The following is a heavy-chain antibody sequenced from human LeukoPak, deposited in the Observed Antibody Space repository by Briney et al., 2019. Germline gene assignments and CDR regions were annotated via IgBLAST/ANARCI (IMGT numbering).Heavy chain of an antibody. Sequence: PSETLSLTCAVYGGSFSGYYWSWIRQPPGKGLEWIGEINHSGSTNYNPSLKSRVTISVDTSKNQFSLKLSSVTAADTAVYYCARVRYSNHFYYWGQGTLVTVSS. CDR1: GGSFSGYY. CDR3: ARVRYSNHFYY. J-gene: IGHJ4*02. V-gene: IGHV4-34*01. CDR2: INHSGST. D-gene: IGHD4-11*01.